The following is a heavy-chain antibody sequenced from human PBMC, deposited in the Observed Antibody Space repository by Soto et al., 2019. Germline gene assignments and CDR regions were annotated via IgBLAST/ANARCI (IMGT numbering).Heavy chain of an antibody. D-gene: IGHD5-18*01. Sequence: PGGSLRLSCAASGFTFDDHAMHWVRQAPGKGLQWVSGISWNGDSIGYADSVRGRFTISRDNAKNSLYLQMNSLRPEDTALYYCAKDPSTAPSNWFDPWGQGTLVTVSS. CDR2: ISWNGDSI. V-gene: IGHV3-9*01. CDR3: AKDPSTAPSNWFDP. CDR1: GFTFDDHA. J-gene: IGHJ5*02.